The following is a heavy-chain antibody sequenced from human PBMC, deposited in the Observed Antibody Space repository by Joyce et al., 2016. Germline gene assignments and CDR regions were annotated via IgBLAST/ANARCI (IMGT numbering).Heavy chain of an antibody. J-gene: IGHJ2*01. Sequence: QVHLVESGGGVVQPGRSLRLSCAASGFSVRSSVMHWVRQTPRKGLEWVAFISYDGSSKYYAYALNGRFTISRENSKNALYLQMNSLRGEDTAVYYCVKSQKEYNRGFHWYFYLWGRGTLVSVSS. CDR3: VKSQKEYNRGFHWYFYL. CDR1: GFSVRSSV. CDR2: ISYDGSSK. D-gene: IGHD1-1*01. V-gene: IGHV3-30*18.